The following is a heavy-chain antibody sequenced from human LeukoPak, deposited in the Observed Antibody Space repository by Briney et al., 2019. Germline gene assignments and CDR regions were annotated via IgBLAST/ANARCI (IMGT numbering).Heavy chain of an antibody. V-gene: IGHV3-23*01. Sequence: PGGSLRLSCAASGFTFSSYAMSWVRQAPGKGLEWVSAISGSGGSTYYADSVKGRFTISRDNSKNTLYLQMNSLRAEDTAVYYCAKLYSSGGSCLRSSYYYYGMDVWGQGTTVTVSS. CDR1: GFTFSSYA. CDR3: AKLYSSGGSCLRSSYYYYGMDV. CDR2: ISGSGGST. D-gene: IGHD2-15*01. J-gene: IGHJ6*02.